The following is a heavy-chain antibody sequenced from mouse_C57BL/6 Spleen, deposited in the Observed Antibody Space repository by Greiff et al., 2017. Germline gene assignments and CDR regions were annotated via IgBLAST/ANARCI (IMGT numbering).Heavy chain of an antibody. CDR3: ARSPYSGSNPFFDY. J-gene: IGHJ2*01. D-gene: IGHD1-1*01. Sequence: QVQLQQSGAELVRPGSSVKLSCKASGYTFTSYWMHWVKQRPIQGLEWIGNIDPSDSETNYNQKFKDKATLTVDKSSSTAYMQLSSLTSEDSAVXSCARSPYSGSNPFFDYWGQGTTLTVSS. V-gene: IGHV1-52*01. CDR2: IDPSDSET. CDR1: GYTFTSYW.